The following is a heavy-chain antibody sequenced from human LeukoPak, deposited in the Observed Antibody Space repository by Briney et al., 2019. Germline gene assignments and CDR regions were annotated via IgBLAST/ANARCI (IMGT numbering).Heavy chain of an antibody. CDR2: ISYDGSNK. V-gene: IGHV3-30*04. CDR3: ARESVWSDY. J-gene: IGHJ4*02. CDR1: GFTFSSYA. Sequence: GGSLRLSCAASGFTFSSYAMHRVRQAPGKGLEWVAVISYDGSNKYYADSVKGRFTISRDNSKNTLYLQMNSLRAEDTAVYYCARESVWSDYWGQGTLVTVSS. D-gene: IGHD2-21*01.